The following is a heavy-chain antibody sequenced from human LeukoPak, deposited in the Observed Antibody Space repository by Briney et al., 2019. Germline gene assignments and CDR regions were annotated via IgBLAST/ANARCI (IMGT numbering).Heavy chain of an antibody. CDR1: GYTFTSYY. V-gene: IGHV1-46*01. Sequence: ASVKVSCKASGYTFTSYYIHWVRQAPGQGLEWMGIINPSGGSTSNAQKFQGRVTMTRDMSTSTVYMELCSLRSEDTAVYYCARVHGYGRSVDAFDIWGQGTMVTVSS. CDR3: ARVHGYGRSVDAFDI. CDR2: INPSGGST. D-gene: IGHD5-18*01. J-gene: IGHJ3*02.